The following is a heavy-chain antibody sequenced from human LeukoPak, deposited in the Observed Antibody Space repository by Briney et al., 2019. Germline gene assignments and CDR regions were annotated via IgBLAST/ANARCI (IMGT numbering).Heavy chain of an antibody. D-gene: IGHD3-22*01. CDR3: ARPVSDYHDSSGYYDWFDP. J-gene: IGHJ5*02. CDR1: GGSISSSSYY. CDR2: IYYSGST. Sequence: SETLSLTCPVSGGSISSSSYYWGWIRQPPGKGLEWIGSIYYSGSTYYNPALKSRVTISVDTSKNPFSLKLSSVTAADTAVYYCARPVSDYHDSSGYYDWFDPWGQGTLVTVSS. V-gene: IGHV4-39*01.